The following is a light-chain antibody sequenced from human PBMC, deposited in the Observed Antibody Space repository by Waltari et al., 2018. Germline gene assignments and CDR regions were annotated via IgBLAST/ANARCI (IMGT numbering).Light chain of an antibody. V-gene: IGKV3-15*01. CDR1: QSVTSN. Sequence: ETVMTQSPATLSVSQGERVTLSCRASQSVTSNLAWYQQKPGQAPRLLIYGASTRATGIPARFSGSGSGTDFTLTISSLQSEDFAVYYCQQYNNWPPWTFGQGTKVEIK. CDR2: GAS. J-gene: IGKJ1*01. CDR3: QQYNNWPPWT.